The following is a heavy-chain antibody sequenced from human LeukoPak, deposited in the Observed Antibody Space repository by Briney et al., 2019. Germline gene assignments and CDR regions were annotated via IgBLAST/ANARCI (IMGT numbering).Heavy chain of an antibody. CDR2: IYYSGST. CDR3: AKRWFGDR. J-gene: IGHJ5*02. V-gene: IGHV4-39*01. Sequence: ASETLSLTCTVSGGSISSSRDYWAWIRQPPGKGLEWIANIYYSGSTYYSLSLKSRVTISVDTSKNQFSLKLSSVTAADTAVYYCAKRWFGDRWGQGTLVTVSS. D-gene: IGHD3-10*01. CDR1: GGSISSSRDY.